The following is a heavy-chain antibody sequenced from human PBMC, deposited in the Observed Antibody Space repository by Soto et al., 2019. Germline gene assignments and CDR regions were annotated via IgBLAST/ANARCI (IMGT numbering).Heavy chain of an antibody. CDR1: GFTFSSYG. J-gene: IGHJ6*03. D-gene: IGHD3-10*01. CDR2: IWYDGSNK. CDR3: ARGRGSKYYYMDV. Sequence: GGSLRLSCAASGFTFSSYGMHWVRQAPGKGLEWVAVIWYDGSNKYYADSVKGRFTISRDNSKNTLYLQMNSLRAEDTAVYYCARGRGSKYYYMDVWGKGTTVTVSS. V-gene: IGHV3-33*01.